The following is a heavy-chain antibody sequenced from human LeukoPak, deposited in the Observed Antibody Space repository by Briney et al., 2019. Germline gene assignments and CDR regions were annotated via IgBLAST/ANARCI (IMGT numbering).Heavy chain of an antibody. CDR2: IRSGGTTT. CDR1: GFTFSSYE. J-gene: IGHJ2*01. D-gene: IGHD4-17*01. Sequence: PGGSLRLSCAASGFTFSSYEMNWVRQAPGKGLEWVSYIRSGGTTTSCADSLQGRFTISRDNAKNSLYLQMNSLRAEDTAVYYCARGRTTVTTWFLDLWGRGTLVTVSS. V-gene: IGHV3-48*03. CDR3: ARGRTTVTTWFLDL.